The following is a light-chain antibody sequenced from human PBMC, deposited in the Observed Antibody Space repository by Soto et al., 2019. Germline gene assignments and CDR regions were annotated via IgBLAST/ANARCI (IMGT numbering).Light chain of an antibody. CDR1: QTISND. Sequence: EVVMTQSPATVSVSPGEGVTLSCRASQTISNDLAWYQQKPGQAPRRLIYGASTRATGVTARFSGDGSGTEFSLTFSSLQSEDFAFYYCQQNNKWPPVTFGGGTKVEIK. CDR2: GAS. J-gene: IGKJ4*01. CDR3: QQNNKWPPVT. V-gene: IGKV3-15*01.